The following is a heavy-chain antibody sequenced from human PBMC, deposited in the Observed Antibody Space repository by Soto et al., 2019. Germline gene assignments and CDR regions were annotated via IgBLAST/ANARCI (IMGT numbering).Heavy chain of an antibody. D-gene: IGHD6-13*01. CDR1: GFTFSSYG. Sequence: GGSLRLSCAASGFTFSSYGMHWVRQAPGKGLEWVAVISYDGSNKYYADSVKGRFTISRDNSKNTLYLQMNSLRAEDTAVYYCAREQQLVPHNWFDPWGQGTLVTVSS. CDR2: ISYDGSNK. J-gene: IGHJ5*02. CDR3: AREQQLVPHNWFDP. V-gene: IGHV3-30*03.